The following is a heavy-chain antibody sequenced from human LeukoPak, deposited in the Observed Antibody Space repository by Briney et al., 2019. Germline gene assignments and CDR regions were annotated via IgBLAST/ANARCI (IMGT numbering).Heavy chain of an antibody. V-gene: IGHV3-66*01. CDR3: ARVLVVPAAMSDY. CDR1: GFTVSSNY. J-gene: IGHJ4*02. Sequence: GGSLRLSCAASGFTVSSNYMSWVRQAPGKGLEWVSVIYSGGSTYYADSVKGRFTISRDNSKNTLYLQMNSLRAEDTAVYYCARVLVVPAAMSDYWGQGTLVTVSS. D-gene: IGHD2-2*01. CDR2: IYSGGST.